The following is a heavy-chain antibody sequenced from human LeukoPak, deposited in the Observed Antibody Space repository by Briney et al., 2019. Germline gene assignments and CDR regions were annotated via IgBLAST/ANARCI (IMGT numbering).Heavy chain of an antibody. CDR1: GFTFSSYA. V-gene: IGHV3-23*01. CDR3: AKSSSITIFGVASLYYFDY. Sequence: PGGSLRLSCAASGFTFSSYAMSWVRQAPGKGLEWVSAISGSGGSTYYADSVKGRFTISRDNSKNTLYLQMNSLRAEDAAVYYCAKSSSITIFGVASLYYFDYWGQGTLVTVSS. D-gene: IGHD3-3*01. J-gene: IGHJ4*02. CDR2: ISGSGGST.